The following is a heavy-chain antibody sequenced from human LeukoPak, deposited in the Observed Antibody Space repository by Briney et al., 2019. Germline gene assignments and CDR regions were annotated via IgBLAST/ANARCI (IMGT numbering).Heavy chain of an antibody. J-gene: IGHJ4*02. Sequence: GXSLXLSCAASGFTFSNTWMYWVRQGPGKGLVWVSCIYNDETSATYADSVEGRFTISRDNAKNTLYLQMDSLRVDDTAVYYCARGAPIDYWGQGTLVTVSS. CDR3: ARGAPIDY. CDR1: GFTFSNTW. V-gene: IGHV3-74*01. CDR2: IYNDETSA.